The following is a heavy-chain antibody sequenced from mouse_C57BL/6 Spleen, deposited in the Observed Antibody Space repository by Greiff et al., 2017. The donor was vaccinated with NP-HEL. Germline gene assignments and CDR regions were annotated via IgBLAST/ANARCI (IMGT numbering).Heavy chain of an antibody. CDR1: GYTFTDYY. Sequence: EVQLQQSGPELVKPGASVKISCKASGYTFTDYYMNWVKQSHGKSLEWIGDINPNNGGTSYNQKFKGKATLTVDKSSSTSYMELRSLTSEDSAVYYCARPVYYPFAYWGQGTLVTVSA. CDR2: INPNNGGT. D-gene: IGHD2-1*01. CDR3: ARPVYYPFAY. J-gene: IGHJ3*01. V-gene: IGHV1-26*01.